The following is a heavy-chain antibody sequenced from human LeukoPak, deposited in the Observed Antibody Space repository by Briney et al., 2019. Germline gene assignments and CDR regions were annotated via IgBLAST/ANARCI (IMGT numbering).Heavy chain of an antibody. Sequence: GGSLRLSCAASGFAFSSYAMNWVRQAPGKGLEWVAVISYDGSNKYYADSVKGRFTISRDNSKNTLYLQMNSLRAEDTAVYYCARDRVEVRGVIITYYFDYWGQGTLVTVSS. V-gene: IGHV3-30-3*01. CDR3: ARDRVEVRGVIITYYFDY. CDR2: ISYDGSNK. D-gene: IGHD3-10*01. J-gene: IGHJ4*02. CDR1: GFAFSSYA.